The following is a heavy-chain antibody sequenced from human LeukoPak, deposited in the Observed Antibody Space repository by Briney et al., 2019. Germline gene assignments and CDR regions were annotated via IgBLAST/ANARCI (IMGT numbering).Heavy chain of an antibody. J-gene: IGHJ4*02. V-gene: IGHV3-21*01. D-gene: IGHD3-10*01. CDR1: GFTFSSYS. CDR3: ASPIRGVIRGAFDY. CDR2: ISSSSSYI. Sequence: GGSLRLSCAASGFTFSSYSMNWVRQAPGKGLEWVSSISSSSSYIYYADSVKGRFTISRDNAKNSLYLQMNSLRAEDTAVYYCASPIRGVIRGAFDYWGQGTLVTVSS.